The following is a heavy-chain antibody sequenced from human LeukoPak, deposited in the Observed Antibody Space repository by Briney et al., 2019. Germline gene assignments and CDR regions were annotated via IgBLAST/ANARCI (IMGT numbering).Heavy chain of an antibody. CDR3: ARRIVTPTKVFDI. CDR1: GXNFKISW. J-gene: IGHJ3*02. Sequence: GGSLRLSCAASGXNFKISWVSWVRQAPGKGLEWVATINRDGGEIYYVDSVKGRFSISRDNAKNSLYLQMNSLRGEDTALYYCARRIVTPTKVFDIWGQGTMVTVSS. V-gene: IGHV3-7*05. CDR2: INRDGGEI. D-gene: IGHD1-26*01.